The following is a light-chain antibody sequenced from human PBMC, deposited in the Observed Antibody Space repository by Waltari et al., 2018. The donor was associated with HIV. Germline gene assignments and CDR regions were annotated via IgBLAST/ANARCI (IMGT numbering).Light chain of an antibody. J-gene: IGLJ2*01. CDR1: SLRSNH. V-gene: IGLV3-19*01. CDR3: NSRDSSGNHVV. Sequence: SSELTQDPAVSVALGQTVRITCQGDSLRSNHASWYQQKPGQAPVLVIFGKNNRPSGIPDRFSGSSSGNTASFTITGAQAEDEADYYCNSRDSSGNHVVFGGGTKLTVL. CDR2: GKN.